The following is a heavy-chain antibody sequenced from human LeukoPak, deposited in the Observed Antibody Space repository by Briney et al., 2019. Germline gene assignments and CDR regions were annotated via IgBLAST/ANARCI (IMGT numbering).Heavy chain of an antibody. V-gene: IGHV4-59*08. Sequence: SETLSLTCTVSNGSINNDYWLWVRQPPGKGLEWIAYIDYSGYTDYNPSVKSRVTMSINTSKSQFTLHLRSVSAADPAIYYCATCAPNRYWLAPWGQGILVTVSS. J-gene: IGHJ5*02. CDR3: ATCAPNRYWLAP. CDR1: NGSINNDY. CDR2: IDYSGYT.